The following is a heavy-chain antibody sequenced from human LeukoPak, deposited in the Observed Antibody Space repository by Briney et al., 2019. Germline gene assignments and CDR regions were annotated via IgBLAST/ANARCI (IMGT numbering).Heavy chain of an antibody. CDR3: ARGYYDSSGYYLVDY. V-gene: IGHV1-18*01. J-gene: IGHJ4*02. CDR2: ISAYNGNT. CDR1: GYTFTSYG. D-gene: IGHD3-22*01. Sequence: ASVTVSCTASGYTFTSYGISWVRQAPGQGLEWMGWISAYNGNTNYAQKLQGRVTMTTDTSTSTAYMELRSLRSDDTAVYYCARGYYDSSGYYLVDYWGQGTLVTVSS.